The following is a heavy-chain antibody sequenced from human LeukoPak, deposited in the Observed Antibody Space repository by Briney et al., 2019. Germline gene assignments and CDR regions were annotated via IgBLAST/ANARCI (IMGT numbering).Heavy chain of an antibody. V-gene: IGHV4-61*02. CDR3: ARVTNFVGATTRYYFDY. J-gene: IGHJ4*02. D-gene: IGHD1-26*01. CDR2: IYTSGST. CDR1: GGSISSGSYH. Sequence: SETLSLTCTVSGGSISSGSYHWSWIRQPAGKGLEWIGRIYTSGSTNYNPSLKSRVTISVDTSKNQFSLKLSSVTAADTAVYYCARVTNFVGATTRYYFDYWGQGTLVTVSS.